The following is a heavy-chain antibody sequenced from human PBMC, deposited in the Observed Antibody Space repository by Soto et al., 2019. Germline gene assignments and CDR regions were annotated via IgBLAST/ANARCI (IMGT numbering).Heavy chain of an antibody. V-gene: IGHV1-69*02. Sequence: QVQLVQSGAEVKKPGSSVKVSCKASGGTFSSYTISWVRQAPGQGLEWMGRIIPILGIANYAQKFQGRVTITAAKSTSTAYMRLSSLGSEDTAVYYCARAHCGSTSCYDFRGYWYFDLWGRGTLVTVSS. CDR3: ARAHCGSTSCYDFRGYWYFDL. J-gene: IGHJ2*01. CDR2: IIPILGIA. CDR1: GGTFSSYT. D-gene: IGHD2-2*01.